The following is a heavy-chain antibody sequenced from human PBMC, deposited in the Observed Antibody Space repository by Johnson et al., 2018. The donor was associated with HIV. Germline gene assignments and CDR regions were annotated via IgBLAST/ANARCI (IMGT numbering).Heavy chain of an antibody. V-gene: IGHV3-30*18. CDR2: ISYDGSNK. Sequence: QMLLVESGGGVVQPGRSLRLSCAASRITLSSYGMHWVRQAPGKGLEWVAVISYDGSNKYYADSVKGRFTVSRDNSKNTVYLQMNSLRVDDTAMYSCAKADTMAGDAFDIWGQGTMVTVSS. CDR3: AKADTMAGDAFDI. J-gene: IGHJ3*02. D-gene: IGHD2-2*01. CDR1: RITLSSYG.